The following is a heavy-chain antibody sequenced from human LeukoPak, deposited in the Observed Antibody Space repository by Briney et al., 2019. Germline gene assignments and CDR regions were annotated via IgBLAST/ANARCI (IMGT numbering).Heavy chain of an antibody. D-gene: IGHD3-10*01. CDR1: GFTFSSYA. J-gene: IGHJ6*02. V-gene: IGHV3-23*01. Sequence: PGGSLRLSCAAFGFTFSSYAMGWVRQAPGKGLEWVSAISGSGGDTYYADSVKGGFTFSRGNSKNTLYLQMNSLRPEDTALYYCAKAVWFGEFDYYFFGLDVWGQGTTVTVSS. CDR2: ISGSGGDT. CDR3: AKAVWFGEFDYYFFGLDV.